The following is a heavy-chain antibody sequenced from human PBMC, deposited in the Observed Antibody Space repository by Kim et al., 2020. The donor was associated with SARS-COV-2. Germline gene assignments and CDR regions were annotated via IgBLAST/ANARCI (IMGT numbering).Heavy chain of an antibody. CDR2: INHSGST. Sequence: SETLSLTCAVYGGSFRGYYWSWIRQPPGKGLEWIGEINHSGSTIHNPSLNSRVTISVDTSNNQFSLKLTSVTTADTAVYYCARDRIFNWYRGWFDPWGQGTLVTVSS. D-gene: IGHD1-1*01. CDR1: GGSFRGYY. J-gene: IGHJ5*02. V-gene: IGHV4-34*01. CDR3: ARDRIFNWYRGWFDP.